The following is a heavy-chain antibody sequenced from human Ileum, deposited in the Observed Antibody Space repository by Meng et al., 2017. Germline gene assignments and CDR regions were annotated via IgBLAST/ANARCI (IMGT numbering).Heavy chain of an antibody. CDR1: GGSISNYY. Sequence: SETRSLTCTVSGGSISNYYWSWTRQPPGKGLEWIGYSNNSGSTDYNPSLKSRVTISVDTSKNQFSLMLSSVTAADTAVYFCARGVGGWYFDLWGRGTLVTVSS. J-gene: IGHJ2*01. D-gene: IGHD1-26*01. V-gene: IGHV4-59*01. CDR3: ARGVGGWYFDL. CDR2: SNNSGST.